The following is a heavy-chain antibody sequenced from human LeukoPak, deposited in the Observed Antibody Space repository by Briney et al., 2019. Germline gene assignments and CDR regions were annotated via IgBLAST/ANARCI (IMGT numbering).Heavy chain of an antibody. J-gene: IGHJ5*02. Sequence: ASVKVSFTASGYTFTGYYMHWVRQAPGQGLEWMGWINPNSGGTNYAEKFQGRVTMTRDTSISTAYRELSRLRSDDTAVYYWATAAGRNWFDPWGQGTLVTVSS. V-gene: IGHV1-2*02. CDR3: ATAAGRNWFDP. CDR1: GYTFTGYY. CDR2: INPNSGGT. D-gene: IGHD6-13*01.